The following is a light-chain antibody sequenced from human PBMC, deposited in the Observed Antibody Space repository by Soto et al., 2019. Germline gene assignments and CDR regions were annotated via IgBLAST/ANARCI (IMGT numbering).Light chain of an antibody. J-gene: IGKJ5*01. CDR3: QQYYNLPPIT. Sequence: DIQMTQSPSSLSASVGDRVTITCRASQDISSWLAWYQQKPEKAPTSLLYSASSLQSGVTSRFSGSGSGTDFTFPITSLQPEDIATYYCQQYYNLPPITFGQGTRLEIK. CDR2: SAS. V-gene: IGKV1D-16*01. CDR1: QDISSW.